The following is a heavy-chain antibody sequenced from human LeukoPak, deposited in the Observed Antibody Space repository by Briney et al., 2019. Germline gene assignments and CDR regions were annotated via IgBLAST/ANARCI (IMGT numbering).Heavy chain of an antibody. CDR1: GGSISSSSYY. V-gene: IGHV4-39*01. D-gene: IGHD6-19*01. J-gene: IGHJ4*02. Sequence: SETLSLTCTVSGGSISSSSYYWGWTRQPPGKGLEWIGSIYYSGSTYYNPSLKSRVTISVDTSKNQFSLKLSSVTAADTAVYYCARAGSSGWYVDYWGQGTLVTVSS. CDR2: IYYSGST. CDR3: ARAGSSGWYVDY.